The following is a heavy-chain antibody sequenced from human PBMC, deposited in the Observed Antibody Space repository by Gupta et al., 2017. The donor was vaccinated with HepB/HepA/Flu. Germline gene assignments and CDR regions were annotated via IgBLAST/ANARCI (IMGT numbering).Heavy chain of an antibody. Sequence: EVPLVQSGAEVKKPGESLKISWTGSGYSFTSYWIGRVRQMPGKGLEWMGIIYPGDSDTRYSPSFQGQVTISADKSISTAYLQWSSLKASDTAMYYCARCGWELGLSLDVWGKGTTVTVSS. D-gene: IGHD1-26*01. J-gene: IGHJ6*04. CDR3: ARCGWELGLSLDV. CDR2: IYPGDSDT. V-gene: IGHV5-51*01. CDR1: GYSFTSYW.